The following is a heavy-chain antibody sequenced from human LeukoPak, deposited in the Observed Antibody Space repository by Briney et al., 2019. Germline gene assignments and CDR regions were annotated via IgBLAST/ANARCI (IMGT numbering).Heavy chain of an antibody. Sequence: GGSLRLSCAASGFTFSDYYMSWIRQAPGKGLECVSYISSSGNTTYHADSVKGRFTISRDNAKNSLYLQMSSLRAEDTAVYYCANAGSSLGPTNYWGQGTLVTVSS. CDR1: GFTFSDYY. CDR3: ANAGSSLGPTNY. D-gene: IGHD5/OR15-5a*01. J-gene: IGHJ4*02. V-gene: IGHV3-11*04. CDR2: ISSSGNTT.